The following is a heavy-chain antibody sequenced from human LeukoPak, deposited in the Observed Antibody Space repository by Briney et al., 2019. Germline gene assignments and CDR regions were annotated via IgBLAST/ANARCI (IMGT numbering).Heavy chain of an antibody. CDR1: GFTFGSYW. V-gene: IGHV3-74*03. CDR3: ARGGGIYGLWDY. D-gene: IGHD1-26*01. J-gene: IGHJ4*02. Sequence: GGSLRLFCAASGFTFGSYWMHWVRQAPGKGLVWVSRIYSDGSSYTADSVKGRFTISRDNAKDTLYLQMNSLRVEDTAVYYCARGGGIYGLWDYWGQGTLVTVSS. CDR2: IYSDGSSY.